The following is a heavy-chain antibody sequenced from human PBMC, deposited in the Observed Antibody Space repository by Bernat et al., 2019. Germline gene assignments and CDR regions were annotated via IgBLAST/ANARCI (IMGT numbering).Heavy chain of an antibody. CDR3: ARDHRGGWELSTFDY. CDR2: ISAYNGNT. D-gene: IGHD1-26*01. Sequence: QVQLVQSGAEVKKPGASVKVSCKASGYTFTSYGISWVRQAPGQGLEWMGWISAYNGNTNYAQKLQGRVTMTTDTSTSPAYMELRSLRSDDTAVYYCARDHRGGWELSTFDYWGQGTLVTVSS. J-gene: IGHJ4*02. V-gene: IGHV1-18*01. CDR1: GYTFTSYG.